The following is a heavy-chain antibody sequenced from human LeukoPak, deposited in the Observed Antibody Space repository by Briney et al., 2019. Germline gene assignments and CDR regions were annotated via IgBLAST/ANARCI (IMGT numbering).Heavy chain of an antibody. CDR3: AREVGNTMIVVVTYYFDY. CDR1: GFTFGSYS. CDR2: ISSSSSYI. Sequence: PGGSLRLSCAASGFTFGSYSMNWVRQAPGKGLEWVSSISSSSSYIYYADSVKGRFTISRDNAKNSLYLQMNSLRAEDTAVYYCAREVGNTMIVVVTYYFDYWGQGTLVTVSS. V-gene: IGHV3-21*01. D-gene: IGHD3-22*01. J-gene: IGHJ4*02.